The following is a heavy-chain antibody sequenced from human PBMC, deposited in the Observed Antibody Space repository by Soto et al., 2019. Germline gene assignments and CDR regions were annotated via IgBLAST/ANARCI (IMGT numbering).Heavy chain of an antibody. CDR1: GGSFTNYY. CDR2: IYNTGST. D-gene: IGHD3-10*01. Sequence: PSETLSLTCTVSGGSFTNYYWSWIRQPPGRGLEWIGYIYNTGSTNYNPSLKSRVTISVDTSKNQFSLKLSSVTAADTAVYYCASRNYYGSGSYHYYFEYWGQGTLVTVS. V-gene: IGHV4-59*08. CDR3: ASRNYYGSGSYHYYFEY. J-gene: IGHJ4*02.